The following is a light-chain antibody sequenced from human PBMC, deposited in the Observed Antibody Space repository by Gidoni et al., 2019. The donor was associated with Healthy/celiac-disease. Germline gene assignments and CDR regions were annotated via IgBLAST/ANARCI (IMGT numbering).Light chain of an antibody. CDR3: QQYDNLPYT. CDR2: DAS. J-gene: IGKJ2*01. V-gene: IGKV1-33*01. CDR1: QDISNY. Sequence: DIQTTPSPSPLSASVGDRVTITCQASQDISNYLNWYQQKPGKAPQLLIYDASNLETGVPSRFSGSGSGTDFTFTISSLQPEDIATYYCQQYDNLPYTFGQGTKLEIK.